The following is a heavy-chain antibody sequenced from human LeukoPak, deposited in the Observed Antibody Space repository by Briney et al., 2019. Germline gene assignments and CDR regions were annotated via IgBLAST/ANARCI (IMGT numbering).Heavy chain of an antibody. V-gene: IGHV4-39*01. D-gene: IGHD5-18*01. J-gene: IGHJ4*02. CDR1: GGSISSSRYY. CDR3: ARGVTLDY. CDR2: IYYSGST. Sequence: SETLSLTCTVSGGSISSSRYYWGWIRQPPGKGLEWIGSIYYSGSTYYNPSLKSRVTISVDTSKNQFSLKLSSVTAADTAVYYCARGVTLDYWGQGTLVTVSS.